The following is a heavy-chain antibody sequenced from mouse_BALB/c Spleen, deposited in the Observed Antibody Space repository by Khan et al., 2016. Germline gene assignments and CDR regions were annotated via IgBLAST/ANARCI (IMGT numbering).Heavy chain of an antibody. CDR3: SRSDYGDNDAMDS. CDR1: GYSITSDYA. V-gene: IGHV3-2*02. J-gene: IGHJ4*01. Sequence: EVQLQESGPGLVKPSQSLSLTCTVTGYSITSDYAWNWIRQFPGNRLEWMGYIRYSGSTSYNPSLKRRISITRITSKHQFFLQLNSVTSENTATYYCSRSDYGDNDAMDSWGQGTSVTVSS. CDR2: IRYSGST. D-gene: IGHD1-1*01.